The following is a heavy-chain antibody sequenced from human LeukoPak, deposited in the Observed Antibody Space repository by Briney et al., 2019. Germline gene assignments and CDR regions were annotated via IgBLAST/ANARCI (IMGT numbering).Heavy chain of an antibody. Sequence: GGSLRLSCAASGFTFSSYSMNWVRQAPGKGLEWVSSISSSSSYIYYADSVKGRFTISRDNTKNSLSLQMNSLRAEDTAVYYCARYCSGGGCYGWFDPWGQGTLVTVSS. J-gene: IGHJ5*02. CDR3: ARYCSGGGCYGWFDP. D-gene: IGHD2-15*01. V-gene: IGHV3-21*01. CDR2: ISSSSSYI. CDR1: GFTFSSYS.